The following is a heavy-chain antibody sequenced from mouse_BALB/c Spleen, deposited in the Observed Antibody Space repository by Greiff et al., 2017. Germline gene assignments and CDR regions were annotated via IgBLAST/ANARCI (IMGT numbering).Heavy chain of an antibody. CDR2: IYPYNGGT. J-gene: IGHJ4*01. D-gene: IGHD1-1*01. CDR1: GYTFTDYN. V-gene: IGHV1S29*02. CDR3: ARAASITTVVAPMDY. Sequence: VQLQQSGPELVKPGASVKISCKASGYTFTDYNMHWVKQSHGKSLEWIGYIYPYNGGTGYNQKFKSKATLTVDNSSSTAYMELRSLTSEDSAVYYCARAASITTVVAPMDYWGQGTSVTVSS.